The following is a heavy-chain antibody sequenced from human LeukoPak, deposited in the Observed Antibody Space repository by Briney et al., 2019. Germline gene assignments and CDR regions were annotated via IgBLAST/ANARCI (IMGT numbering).Heavy chain of an antibody. J-gene: IGHJ4*02. CDR3: ARGLPLGYCTYGVCYPPKHFDF. CDR1: GYTFTNYD. V-gene: IGHV1-8*03. Sequence: ASVKVSCKASGYTFTNYDINWVRQAPGQGLEWMGWVNFKSGNTGYKQKFQARVTITRDTSMTTAYMELSSLTSDDTAVYFCARGLPLGYCTYGVCYPPKHFDFWGQGTLVTVSS. CDR2: VNFKSGNT. D-gene: IGHD2-8*01.